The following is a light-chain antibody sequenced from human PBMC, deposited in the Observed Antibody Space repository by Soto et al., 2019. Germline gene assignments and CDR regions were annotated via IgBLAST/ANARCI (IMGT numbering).Light chain of an antibody. V-gene: IGKV3-11*01. CDR2: DAS. CDR3: QQRRT. Sequence: PGEIATLSCRAGQSVRSYLAWYQQKPGQAPRLLIYDASNRATGIPARFSGSGSGTDFTLTISSLEPEDFAVYYCQQRRTFGQGTKVDIK. CDR1: QSVRSY. J-gene: IGKJ1*01.